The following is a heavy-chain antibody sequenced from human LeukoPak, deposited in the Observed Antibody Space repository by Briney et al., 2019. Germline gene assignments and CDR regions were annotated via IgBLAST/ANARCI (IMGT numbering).Heavy chain of an antibody. CDR2: IYSGGST. J-gene: IGHJ4*02. CDR1: GFTVSGNF. CDR3: ARGYGDYYFYFDY. Sequence: GGSLRRSCAASGFTVSGNFMTWVRQAPGKGLEWVSVIYSGGSTYYADSVKGRFTISRDDSKNTLYLQMNSLRAEDTAVYYCARGYGDYYFYFDYWGQGTLVTVSS. D-gene: IGHD4-17*01. V-gene: IGHV3-66*01.